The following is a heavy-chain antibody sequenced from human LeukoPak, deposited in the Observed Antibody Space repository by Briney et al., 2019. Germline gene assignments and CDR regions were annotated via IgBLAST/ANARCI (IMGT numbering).Heavy chain of an antibody. Sequence: SETLSLTCTVSGGSISSYYWAWIRQPPGKGLEWIGYIYYSGSKYSGSSNNNPSLKSRVTISVDTSKNQFSLKLSSVTAADTAVYYCARLPNTYGATHLDYWGQGTLVTVSS. V-gene: IGHV4-59*08. CDR3: ARLPNTYGATHLDY. D-gene: IGHD1-26*01. CDR1: GGSISSYY. J-gene: IGHJ4*02. CDR2: IYYSGSKYSGSS.